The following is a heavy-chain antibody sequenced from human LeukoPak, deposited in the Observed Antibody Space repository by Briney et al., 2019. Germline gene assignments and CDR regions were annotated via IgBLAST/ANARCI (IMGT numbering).Heavy chain of an antibody. CDR1: GYTFTSYG. Sequence: ASVKVSCKASGYTFTSYGINWVRQAPGQGLEWGGWISAYNGNTNYSQKLQGRGTMTTDTSTSTAYMELRSRISDDTAAQYSSKVRHVGAPLPTHWGRGKLVTVSS. D-gene: IGHD1-26*01. CDR3: SKVRHVGAPLPTH. J-gene: IGHJ4*02. V-gene: IGHV1-18*01. CDR2: ISAYNGNT.